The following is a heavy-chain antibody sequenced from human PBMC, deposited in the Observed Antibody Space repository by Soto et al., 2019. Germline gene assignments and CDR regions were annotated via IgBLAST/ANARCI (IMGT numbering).Heavy chain of an antibody. V-gene: IGHV4-59*02. J-gene: IGHJ4*02. CDR3: ARSIDSSGLYFSNC. D-gene: IGHD3-22*01. CDR2: IHHTGST. Sequence: SCSMSLPSTFSGGFVSSYYWSWIRQSPGKRLELIGYIHHTGSTNYNPSLKSRVTMSLDTSRNQFSLKLYSVTTADTAVYYCARSIDSSGLYFSNCWVQGTLFTVSS. CDR1: GGFVSSYY.